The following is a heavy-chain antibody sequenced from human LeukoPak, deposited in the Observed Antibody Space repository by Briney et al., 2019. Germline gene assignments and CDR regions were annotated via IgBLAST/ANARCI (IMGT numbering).Heavy chain of an antibody. V-gene: IGHV4-39*01. CDR1: GCSISSSNYY. CDR2: IGYSGST. J-gene: IGHJ6*03. Sequence: SETLSLTCTVSGCSISSSNYYWRWIRQPPGKGLEWIGSIGYSGSTYYNPSLKSRVTIFVDTSKNQFSLKLSSVTAADTAVYYCASKQWVYYYMAVWGKGTTVTVSS. D-gene: IGHD6-19*01. CDR3: ASKQWVYYYMAV.